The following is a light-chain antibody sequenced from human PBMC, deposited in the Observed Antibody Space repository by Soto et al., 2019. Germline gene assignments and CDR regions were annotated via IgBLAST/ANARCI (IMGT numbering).Light chain of an antibody. CDR1: QSVSSN. CDR2: AAS. CDR3: QQYNSYSQT. J-gene: IGKJ1*01. Sequence: EIVMTQSPATLSVSPGARATLSCRASQSVSSNLAWYQQKPGQAPRVLIYAASTRATGIPARFSGSGSGTEFTLTISSLQPDDFATYYCQQYNSYSQTFGQGTKVDIK. V-gene: IGKV3D-15*01.